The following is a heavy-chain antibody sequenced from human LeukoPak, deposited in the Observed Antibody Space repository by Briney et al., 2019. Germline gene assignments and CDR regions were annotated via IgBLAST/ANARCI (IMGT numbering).Heavy chain of an antibody. CDR1: GGSFSGYY. V-gene: IGHV4-34*01. CDR2: INHSGST. CDR3: ARGRAPTRYCSSTSCYWAFFDY. J-gene: IGHJ4*02. Sequence: SETLSLTCAVYGGSFSGYYWSWIRQPPGKGLEWIGEINHSGSTNYNPSLKSRVTISVDTSKNQFSLKLSSVTAADTAVYYCARGRAPTRYCSSTSCYWAFFDYWGQGTLVTVSS. D-gene: IGHD2-2*01.